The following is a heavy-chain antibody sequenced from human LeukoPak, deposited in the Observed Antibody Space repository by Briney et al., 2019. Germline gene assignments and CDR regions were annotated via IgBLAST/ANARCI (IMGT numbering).Heavy chain of an antibody. D-gene: IGHD3-10*01. CDR3: ARDRTLVDGSGSYLYYFDY. CDR2: INPNSGGT. CDR1: GYSFTGYY. V-gene: IGHV1-2*02. J-gene: IGHJ4*02. Sequence: ASVKVSCEASGYSFTGYYMHWVRQAPGQGLEWMAWINPNSGGTNYAQKFQGRVTMTRDTSISTAYMELSRLRSDDTAVYYCARDRTLVDGSGSYLYYFDYWGQGTLVTVSS.